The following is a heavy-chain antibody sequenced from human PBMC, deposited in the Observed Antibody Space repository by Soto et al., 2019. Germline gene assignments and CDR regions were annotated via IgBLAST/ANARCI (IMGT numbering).Heavy chain of an antibody. V-gene: IGHV3-30-3*01. Sequence: GGSLRLSCAASGCTLSSYSIHWVRQAPGKGLDWVAVISYDGNTQFYGDSVKGRFIVSRDNSRNTLYLQLNNLQAEDTAVYYCAKVSRPSRISTPDFDYWGQGTLVTVSS. CDR3: AKVSRPSRISTPDFDY. CDR1: GCTLSSYS. CDR2: ISYDGNTQ. J-gene: IGHJ4*02.